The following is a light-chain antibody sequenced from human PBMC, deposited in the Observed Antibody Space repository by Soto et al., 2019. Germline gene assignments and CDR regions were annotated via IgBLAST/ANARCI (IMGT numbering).Light chain of an antibody. CDR1: LSINNY. CDR2: AAS. Sequence: DIQMTQSPSPLSASIGDKVTITCRASLSINNYLNWYQQKPGKAPKLLIYAASTLQSGVPSRFSGSGSETDFTLTISSLQPDDFAVYFCQESFTTLGTFGQGTKVDIK. J-gene: IGKJ1*01. V-gene: IGKV1-39*01. CDR3: QESFTTLGT.